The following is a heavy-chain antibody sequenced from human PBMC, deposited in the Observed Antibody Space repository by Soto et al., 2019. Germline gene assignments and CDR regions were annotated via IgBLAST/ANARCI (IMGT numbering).Heavy chain of an antibody. Sequence: EVQLLESGGGLVQPGGSLRLSCAASGFTFSSYAMSWVRQAPGKGLEWVSAISGSGGSTYYADSVKGRFTISRDNSKNALYLQMNSLRAEDTAVYYCAKASGWFGEFDYWGQGTLVTVSS. CDR3: AKASGWFGEFDY. CDR1: GFTFSSYA. V-gene: IGHV3-23*01. J-gene: IGHJ4*02. CDR2: ISGSGGST. D-gene: IGHD3-10*01.